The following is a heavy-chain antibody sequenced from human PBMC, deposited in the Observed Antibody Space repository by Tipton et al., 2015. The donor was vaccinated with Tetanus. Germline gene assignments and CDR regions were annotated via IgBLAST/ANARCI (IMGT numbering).Heavy chain of an antibody. CDR1: GGSISTTSDY. D-gene: IGHD7-27*01. V-gene: IGHV4-39*01. J-gene: IGHJ3*02. Sequence: LRLSCTVSGGSISTTSDYWGWIRQPPGKGLEWIGSLYYSGTTYYNPSLKSRVTISVDTPKNPFSRRLSSVTAADTAVYYCARHSLKLGMWAFDIWGRGTLVTVSS. CDR3: ARHSLKLGMWAFDI. CDR2: LYYSGTT.